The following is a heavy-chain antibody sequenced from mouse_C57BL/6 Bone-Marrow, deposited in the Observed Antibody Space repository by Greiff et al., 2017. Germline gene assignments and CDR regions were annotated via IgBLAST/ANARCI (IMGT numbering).Heavy chain of an antibody. J-gene: IGHJ3*01. CDR1: GFSLTSYG. CDR3: AKGVYYSNYAWFAY. Sequence: QVQLQQSGPGLVAPSQSLSITCTVSGFSLTSYGVSWVRQPPGKGLEWLGVIWGDGSTNYHSALISRLSISKDNSKSQVFLKLNSLQTDDTATYXWAKGVYYSNYAWFAYWGQGTLVTVSA. CDR2: IWGDGST. D-gene: IGHD2-5*01. V-gene: IGHV2-3*01.